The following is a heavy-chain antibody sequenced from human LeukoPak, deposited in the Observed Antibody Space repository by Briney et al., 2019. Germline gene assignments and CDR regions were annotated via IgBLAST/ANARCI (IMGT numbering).Heavy chain of an antibody. J-gene: IGHJ4*02. CDR1: GFTFSSYW. V-gene: IGHV3-7*01. CDR3: ARVQVVWWSVDY. D-gene: IGHD2-21*01. CDR2: IKQDGSEK. Sequence: PGGSLRLSCAASGFTFSSYWMTWVRQAPGKGLEWVANIKQDGSEKYYVDSVKGRFTISRDNAKTSLYLEMTSLRAEDTAVYYCARVQVVWWSVDYWGQGALVTVSS.